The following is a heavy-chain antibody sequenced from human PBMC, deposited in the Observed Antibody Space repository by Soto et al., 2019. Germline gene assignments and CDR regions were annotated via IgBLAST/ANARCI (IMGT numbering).Heavy chain of an antibody. J-gene: IGHJ6*02. V-gene: IGHV3-30*18. CDR1: GFTFSSYG. Sequence: PGGSLRLSCAASGFTFSSYGMHWVRQAPGKGLEWVAVISYDGSNKYYADSVKGRFTISRDNSKNTLYLQMNSLRAEDTAVYYCAKDSYFDSSGWPLYYYYGMDVWGQGTTVTVSS. CDR3: AKDSYFDSSGWPLYYYYGMDV. CDR2: ISYDGSNK. D-gene: IGHD6-19*01.